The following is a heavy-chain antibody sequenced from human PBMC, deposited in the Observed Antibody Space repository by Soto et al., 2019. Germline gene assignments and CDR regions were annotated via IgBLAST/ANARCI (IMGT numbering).Heavy chain of an antibody. Sequence: PGGSLRLSCTTSGFTFGDYAVSWFRQAPGKGLECVGFIRSKAYGETTEYAASVKGRFTISRDDSKSIAYLQMNSLKTEDTAVYYCTTNYYDSSGYDNWFDPWGQGTLVTVSS. CDR2: IRSKAYGETT. J-gene: IGHJ5*02. CDR1: GFTFGDYA. CDR3: TTNYYDSSGYDNWFDP. V-gene: IGHV3-49*03. D-gene: IGHD3-22*01.